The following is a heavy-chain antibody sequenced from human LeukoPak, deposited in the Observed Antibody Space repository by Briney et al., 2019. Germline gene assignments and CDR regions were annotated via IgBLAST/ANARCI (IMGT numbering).Heavy chain of an antibody. CDR2: ISWDSGSI. CDR1: GFTFDAYA. V-gene: IGHV3-9*01. Sequence: PGGSLRLSCAASGFTFDAYAMQWVRQAPGEGLEWVSAISWDSGSIGYADSVKGRFTISRDNAKTSLYLQMNSLRAEDTAVYCCAKGGMATIFYYVDYWGQGTLVTVSS. CDR3: AKGGMATIFYYVDY. J-gene: IGHJ4*02. D-gene: IGHD5-24*01.